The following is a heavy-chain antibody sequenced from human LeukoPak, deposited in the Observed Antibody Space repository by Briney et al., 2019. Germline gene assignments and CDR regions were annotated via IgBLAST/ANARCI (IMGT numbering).Heavy chain of an antibody. J-gene: IGHJ6*03. D-gene: IGHD2-2*01. CDR2: ISYDGSNK. Sequence: PGGSLRLSCAASGFTFSSYGMHWVRQAPGKGLEWVAVISYDGSNKYYADSVKGRFTISRDNSKNTLYLQMNSLRAEDTAVYYCAKSICSSTSCYSHYYYYYMDVWGKGTTVTVSS. CDR1: GFTFSSYG. CDR3: AKSICSSTSCYSHYYYYYMDV. V-gene: IGHV3-30*18.